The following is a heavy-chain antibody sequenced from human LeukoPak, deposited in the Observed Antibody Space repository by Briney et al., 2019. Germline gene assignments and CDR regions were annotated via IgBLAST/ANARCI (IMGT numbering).Heavy chain of an antibody. V-gene: IGHV3-23*01. CDR3: AKDHLDIVATIPDY. D-gene: IGHD5-12*01. CDR2: ISGSGGST. CDR1: GFTFSSYA. Sequence: GGSLRLSCAASGFTFSSYAMSWVRQAPGKGLEWVSAISGSGGSTYYADSVKGRFTISRDNSKNTLYLQMNSLRAEDTAVYYCAKDHLDIVATIPDYWGQGTLVTVSS. J-gene: IGHJ4*02.